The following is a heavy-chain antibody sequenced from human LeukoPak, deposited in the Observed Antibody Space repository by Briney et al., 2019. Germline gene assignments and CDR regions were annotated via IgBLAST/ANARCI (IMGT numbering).Heavy chain of an antibody. CDR3: ARGLFASGSYYNFFDH. V-gene: IGHV3-66*01. CDR1: GFTVSSKY. Sequence: QPGGSLRLSCAASGFTVSSKYMSWVRQAPGKGLEWVSVIFNGGSTYYADSVKGRFTISTDNSKNMLYLQMNSLRAEDTAVYYCARGLFASGSYYNFFDHWAQGTLVTVSS. D-gene: IGHD3-10*01. CDR2: IFNGGST. J-gene: IGHJ4*02.